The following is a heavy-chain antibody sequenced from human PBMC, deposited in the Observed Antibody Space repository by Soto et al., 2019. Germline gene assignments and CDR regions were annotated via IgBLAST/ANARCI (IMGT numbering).Heavy chain of an antibody. J-gene: IGHJ6*02. D-gene: IGHD3-3*01. CDR3: ARDTKDFWSGYYYDYYYGMDV. V-gene: IGHV3-30-3*01. CDR1: GFTFSSYA. Sequence: GGSLRLSCAASGFTFSSYAMHWVRQAPGKGLEWVAVISYDGSNKYYADSVKGRFTISRDNSKNTLYLQMNSLRAEDTAVYYCARDTKDFWSGYYYDYYYGMDVWGQGTTVTVSS. CDR2: ISYDGSNK.